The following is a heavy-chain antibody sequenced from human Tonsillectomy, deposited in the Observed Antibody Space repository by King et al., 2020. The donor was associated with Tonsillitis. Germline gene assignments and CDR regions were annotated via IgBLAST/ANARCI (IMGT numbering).Heavy chain of an antibody. CDR1: GFTFSSYS. CDR3: ARDYYNSRGYYYGGY. V-gene: IGHV3-48*02. CDR2: ISSSSTTI. D-gene: IGHD3-22*01. J-gene: IGHJ4*02. Sequence: QLVQSGGGLVQPGGSLRLSCAASGFTFSSYSMNWVRQAPGKGLEWVSYISSSSTTIYYADSVKGRFTISRDNAKNSLYLQMNSLRDEDTAVYYCARDYYNSRGYYYGGYWGRGTLVTVSS.